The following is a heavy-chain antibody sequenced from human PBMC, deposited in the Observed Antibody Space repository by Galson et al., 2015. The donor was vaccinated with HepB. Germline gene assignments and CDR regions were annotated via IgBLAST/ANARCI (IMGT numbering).Heavy chain of an antibody. V-gene: IGHV3-15*01. CDR1: GFTFSNAW. Sequence: SLRLSCAASGFTFSNAWMSWVRQAPGKGLEWVGRIKSKTDGGTTDYAAPVKGRFTISRDDSKNTLYLQMNSLKTEDTAVYYCTTPLRGGQWLVRGYWGQGTLVTVSS. D-gene: IGHD6-19*01. J-gene: IGHJ4*02. CDR3: TTPLRGGQWLVRGY. CDR2: IKSKTDGGTT.